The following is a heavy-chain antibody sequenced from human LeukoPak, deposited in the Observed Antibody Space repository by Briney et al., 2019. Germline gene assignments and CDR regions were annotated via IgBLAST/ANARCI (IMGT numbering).Heavy chain of an antibody. Sequence: SETLSLTCTVSGGTISSYYWSWIRQPPGKGPEWIGYIYYSGSTNYNPSLKSRVTISVDTSKNQFSLKLSSVTAADTAVYYCARTEGSSGYYYADYYFDYWGQGTLVTVSS. J-gene: IGHJ4*02. V-gene: IGHV4-59*01. CDR3: ARTEGSSGYYYADYYFDY. CDR1: GGTISSYY. CDR2: IYYSGST. D-gene: IGHD3-22*01.